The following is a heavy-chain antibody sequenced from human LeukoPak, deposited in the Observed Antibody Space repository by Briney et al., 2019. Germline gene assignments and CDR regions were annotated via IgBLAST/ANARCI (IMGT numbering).Heavy chain of an antibody. CDR3: ARDSTYYYDSSGYYP. V-gene: IGHV3-21*01. CDR2: ISSSSSYI. Sequence: VGSPRLSCAASGFTFSSYSMNWVRQAPGKGLEWVSSISSSSSYIYYADSVKGRFTISRDNAKNSLYLQMNSLRAEDTAVYYCARDSTYYYDSSGYYPRGQGTVVSVS. CDR1: GFTFSSYS. J-gene: IGHJ4*02. D-gene: IGHD3-22*01.